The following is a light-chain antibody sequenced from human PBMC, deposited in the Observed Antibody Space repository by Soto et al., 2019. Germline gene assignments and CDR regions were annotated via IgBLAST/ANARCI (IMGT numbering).Light chain of an antibody. J-gene: IGLJ2*01. V-gene: IGLV2-14*01. Sequence: QSVLTQPASVSGSPGQSITISCTGTRSDIGAYNYVSWYQQHPGKAPKLMIFEVSNRPAGVSDRFFGSKSGNTASLTISGLQAEDEADYYCTSYTGTSTLVVFGGGTQLTVL. CDR3: TSYTGTSTLVV. CDR2: EVS. CDR1: RSDIGAYNY.